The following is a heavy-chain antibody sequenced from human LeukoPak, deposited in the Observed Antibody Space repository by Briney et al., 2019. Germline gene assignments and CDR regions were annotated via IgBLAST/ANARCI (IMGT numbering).Heavy chain of an antibody. V-gene: IGHV3-48*01. D-gene: IGHD5-18*01. CDR2: ISTASSAI. J-gene: IGHJ4*02. Sequence: GGSLRLSFAASGFTFGEYTMNWVRQAPGKGLEWLSYISTASSAINYADSVKGPFTISRDNAKNSLYRQLNRLRAPHRAVYYCAREARGYSYGARYDIDYWGQGTLVTVSS. CDR3: AREARGYSYGARYDIDY. CDR1: GFTFGEYT.